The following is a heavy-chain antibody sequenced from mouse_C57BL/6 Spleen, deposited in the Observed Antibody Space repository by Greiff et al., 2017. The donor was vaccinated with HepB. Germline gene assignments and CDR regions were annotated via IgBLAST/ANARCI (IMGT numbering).Heavy chain of an antibody. CDR2: IYPGDGDT. V-gene: IGHV1-80*01. Sequence: VQLQQSGAELVKPGASVKISCKASGYAFSSYWMNWVKQRPGKGLEWIGQIYPGDGDTNYNGKFKGKATLTADKSSSTAYMQLSSLTSEDSAVYLCARIYYGSRFDYWGQGTTLTVSS. J-gene: IGHJ2*01. D-gene: IGHD1-1*01. CDR1: GYAFSSYW. CDR3: ARIYYGSRFDY.